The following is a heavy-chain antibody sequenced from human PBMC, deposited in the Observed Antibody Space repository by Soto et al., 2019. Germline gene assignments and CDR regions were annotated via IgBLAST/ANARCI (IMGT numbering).Heavy chain of an antibody. CDR2: ISGSGGST. J-gene: IGHJ4*02. CDR3: AKDPSITPEAVITFGGVIAITPGYYFDY. Sequence: GGSLRLSCAASGFTFSSYAMSWVRQAPWKGLEWVSAISGSGGSTYYADSVKGRFTISRDNSKNTLYLQMNSLRAEDTAVYYCAKDPSITPEAVITFGGVIAITPGYYFDYWGQGTLVTVSS. CDR1: GFTFSSYA. D-gene: IGHD3-16*02. V-gene: IGHV3-23*01.